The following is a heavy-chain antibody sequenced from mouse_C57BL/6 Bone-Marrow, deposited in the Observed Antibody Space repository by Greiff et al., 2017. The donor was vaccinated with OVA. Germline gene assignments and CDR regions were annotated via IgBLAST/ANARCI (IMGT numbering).Heavy chain of an antibody. D-gene: IGHD2-5*01. CDR3: ARHSPTIVTTRYAMDY. J-gene: IGHJ4*01. CDR1: GFTFSSYG. Sequence: EVKLEESGGDLVKPGGSLKLSCAASGFTFSSYGMSWVRQTPDKRLEWVATISSGGSYTYYPDSVKGRFTISRDNAKNTLYLQMSSLKSEDTAMYYCARHSPTIVTTRYAMDYWGQGTSVTVSS. CDR2: ISSGGSYT. V-gene: IGHV5-6*02.